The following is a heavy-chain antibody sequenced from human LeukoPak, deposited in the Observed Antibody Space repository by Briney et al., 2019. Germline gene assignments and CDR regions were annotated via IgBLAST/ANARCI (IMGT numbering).Heavy chain of an antibody. CDR3: ARSKWESSSSGIDY. V-gene: IGHV4-38-2*01. Sequence: SETLSLTCAVSGYSISSGYYWGWIRQPPGKRLEWIGSIDYSGSTYYNPSLKSRVTISVETSKNQFSLKLSSVTAADTAVYYCARSKWESSSSGIDYWGQGTLVTVSS. CDR1: GYSISSGYY. J-gene: IGHJ4*02. CDR2: IDYSGST. D-gene: IGHD6-6*01.